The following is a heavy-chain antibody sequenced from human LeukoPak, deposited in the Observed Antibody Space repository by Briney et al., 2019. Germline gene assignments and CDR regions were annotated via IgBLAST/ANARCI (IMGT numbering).Heavy chain of an antibody. D-gene: IGHD2/OR15-2a*01. V-gene: IGHV3-74*03. CDR3: ARDVDYHTTSECFDY. CDR1: GFTFSNYW. CDR2: INGDGRGT. Sequence: GGSLRLSCAASGFTFSNYWMHWVRQAPGKGLVWLSRINGDGRGTTYADSVKGRFTISRDNAKNTLYLQMNSLSPDDTAVYFCARDVDYHTTSECFDYWGQGTLVTVSS. J-gene: IGHJ4*02.